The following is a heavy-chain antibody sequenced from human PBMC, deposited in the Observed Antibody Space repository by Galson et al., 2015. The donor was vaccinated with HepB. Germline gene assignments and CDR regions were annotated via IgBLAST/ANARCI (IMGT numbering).Heavy chain of an antibody. D-gene: IGHD4-17*01. CDR1: GFTFSSYA. CDR3: AKDQPYGDYGYGYYYYGMDV. CDR2: ISGSGGST. J-gene: IGHJ6*02. Sequence: SLRLSCAASGFTFSSYAMSWVRQAPGKGLEWVSAISGSGGSTYYADSVKGRFTISRDNSKNTLYLQMNSLRAEDTAVYYCAKDQPYGDYGYGYYYYGMDVWGQGTTVTVSS. V-gene: IGHV3-23*01.